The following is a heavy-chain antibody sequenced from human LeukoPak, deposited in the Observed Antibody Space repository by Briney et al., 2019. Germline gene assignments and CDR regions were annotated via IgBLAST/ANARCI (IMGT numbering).Heavy chain of an antibody. V-gene: IGHV3-21*01. Sequence: GGSLRLSCAASGFTFSSYSMNWVRQAPGKGLEWVSSISSSRSYIYYADSVKGRFTISRDNAKNSLYLQMNSLRAEDTAVYYCARNRYYYDSSGYCDYWGQGTLVTVSS. D-gene: IGHD3-22*01. CDR2: ISSSRSYI. CDR1: GFTFSSYS. CDR3: ARNRYYYDSSGYCDY. J-gene: IGHJ4*02.